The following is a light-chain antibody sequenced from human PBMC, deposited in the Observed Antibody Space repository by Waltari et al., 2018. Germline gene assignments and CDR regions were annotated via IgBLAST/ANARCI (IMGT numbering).Light chain of an antibody. CDR1: SSNIGSNT. J-gene: IGLJ2*01. CDR3: AVWDDSLNGQL. CDR2: TND. Sequence: QSVLTQPPSASGTPGQRVSISCSGSSSNIGSNTVNWYQQLPGTAPKLLIYTNDQRPSGVPDRFSGSKSGTSASLAISGLQSEDEAEYHCAVWDDSLNGQLFGGGTKLTVL. V-gene: IGLV1-44*01.